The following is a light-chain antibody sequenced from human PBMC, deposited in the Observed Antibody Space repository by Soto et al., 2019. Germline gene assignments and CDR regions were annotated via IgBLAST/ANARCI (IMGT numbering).Light chain of an antibody. CDR1: HIINNNY. V-gene: IGKV3-20*01. Sequence: EIVLTQSPGTLSLSPGEGAILSCRASHIINNNYLAWYQQKPGQAPRLLTYGASSRATGIPDRFSGGGSGTDFTLTVTRLEPEDFAVYYWQQYGSSITFGQGTRLEIK. CDR2: GAS. J-gene: IGKJ5*01. CDR3: QQYGSSIT.